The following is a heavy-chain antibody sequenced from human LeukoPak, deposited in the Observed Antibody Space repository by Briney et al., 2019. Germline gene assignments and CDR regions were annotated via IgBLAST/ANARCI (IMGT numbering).Heavy chain of an antibody. Sequence: SETLSLTCTVSGGSISSYYWSWIRQPPGKGLVWIGYIYYSGSTNYNPTLKSRVTISVDTSKNQFSLKLSSVTAADTAVYYCARGGLWVGELSGEHYYYGMDVWGQGTTVTVSS. D-gene: IGHD3-10*01. CDR1: GGSISSYY. J-gene: IGHJ6*02. CDR2: IYYSGST. V-gene: IGHV4-59*01. CDR3: ARGGLWVGELSGEHYYYGMDV.